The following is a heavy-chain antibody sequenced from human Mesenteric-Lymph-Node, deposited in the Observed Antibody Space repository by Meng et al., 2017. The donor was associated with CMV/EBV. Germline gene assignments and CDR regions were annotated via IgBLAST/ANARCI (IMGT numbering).Heavy chain of an antibody. V-gene: IGHV3-53*01. CDR2: IYSGGST. CDR3: ARLHSSSSGFDY. CDR1: GFTISSNH. Sequence: GESLKISCAASGFTISSNHMSWVRQAPGKGLEWVSIIYSGGSTYYTDSVKGRFSISRDNSKNTLYLQMNSLRAEDTAVYYCARLHSSSSGFDYWGQGTLVTVSS. D-gene: IGHD6-6*01. J-gene: IGHJ4*02.